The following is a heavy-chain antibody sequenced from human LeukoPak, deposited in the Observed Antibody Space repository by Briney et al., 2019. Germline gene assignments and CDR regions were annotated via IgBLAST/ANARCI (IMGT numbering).Heavy chain of an antibody. J-gene: IGHJ4*02. CDR1: GFTFSSYG. D-gene: IGHD6-13*01. Sequence: PGGSLRLSCAASGFTFSSYGMHWVRQAPGKGLEWVAVISYDGSNKYYADSVKGRFTISRDNSKNTLYLQMNSLRAEDTAVYYCAWTSGIAAAGYYFDYWGQGTLVTVSS. CDR2: ISYDGSNK. CDR3: AWTSGIAAAGYYFDY. V-gene: IGHV3-30*03.